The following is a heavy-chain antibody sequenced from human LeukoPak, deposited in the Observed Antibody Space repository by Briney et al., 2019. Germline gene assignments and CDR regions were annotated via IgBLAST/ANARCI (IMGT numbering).Heavy chain of an antibody. CDR1: GFTFNNFW. Sequence: GGSLRLSCAVSGFTFNNFWMRWVRQAPGKGLEWVANIKQDGSQKYYVDSVQGRFTISRDNAKNSLYLQMNSLRAEDTAVYYCARGDGAISTAGGYYFDFWGRGTLVTVSS. J-gene: IGHJ4*02. CDR2: IKQDGSQK. CDR3: ARGDGAISTAGGYYFDF. D-gene: IGHD2-8*02. V-gene: IGHV3-7*01.